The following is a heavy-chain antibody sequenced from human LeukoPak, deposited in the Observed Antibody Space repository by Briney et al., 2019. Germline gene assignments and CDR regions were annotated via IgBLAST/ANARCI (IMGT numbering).Heavy chain of an antibody. CDR1: GGSFSGYY. J-gene: IGHJ4*02. V-gene: IGHV4-34*01. CDR2: INHSGST. D-gene: IGHD5-24*01. CDR3: ARGRDGYRDY. Sequence: SETLSLTCAVYGGSFSGYYWSWIRQPPGKGLEWIGEINHSGSTNYNPTLKSRVTVSVDTSKNQFSLKLSSVTAADTAVYYCARGRDGYRDYWGQGTLVTVSS.